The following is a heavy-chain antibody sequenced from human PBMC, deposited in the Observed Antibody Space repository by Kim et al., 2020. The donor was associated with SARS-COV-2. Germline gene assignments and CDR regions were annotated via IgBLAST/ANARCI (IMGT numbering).Heavy chain of an antibody. Sequence: GGSLRLSCAASGFTFSSYAMHWVRQAPGKGLEWVAVISYDGSNKYYADSVKGRFTISRDNSKNTLYLQMNSLRAGDTAVYYCSRDLVSITMVRGVIITYDPYYYYGMDVWGQGTTVTVSS. CDR1: GFTFSSYA. CDR3: SRDLVSITMVRGVIITYDPYYYYGMDV. J-gene: IGHJ6*02. D-gene: IGHD3-10*01. V-gene: IGHV3-30*04. CDR2: ISYDGSNK.